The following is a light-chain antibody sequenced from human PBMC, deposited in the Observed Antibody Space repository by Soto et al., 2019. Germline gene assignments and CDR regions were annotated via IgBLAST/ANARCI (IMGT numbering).Light chain of an antibody. Sequence: QSALTQPASVSGSPGQSITISCTGTSSDVGGYNYVSWYQQHPGKAPKLMIYDVSNRPSGVSNRFSGSKSGNTASLTISGPQAEDEADYYCSADTSSSVVFGGGTKLTVL. CDR3: SADTSSSVV. CDR2: DVS. V-gene: IGLV2-14*01. CDR1: SSDVGGYNY. J-gene: IGLJ2*01.